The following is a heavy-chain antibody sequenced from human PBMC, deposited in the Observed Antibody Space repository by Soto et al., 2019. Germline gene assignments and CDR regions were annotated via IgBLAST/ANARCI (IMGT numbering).Heavy chain of an antibody. D-gene: IGHD3-3*01. J-gene: IGHJ5*02. CDR2: ISGSGGST. CDR1: GFTLSSYA. Sequence: GGSLGLSCAASGFTLSSYAMSWVRQAPGKGLEWVSAISGSGGSTYYADSVKGRFTISRDNSKNTLYLQMNSLRAEDTAVYYCARGPYDFWSGYYLAGLQANWFDPWGQGTLVTVSS. V-gene: IGHV3-23*01. CDR3: ARGPYDFWSGYYLAGLQANWFDP.